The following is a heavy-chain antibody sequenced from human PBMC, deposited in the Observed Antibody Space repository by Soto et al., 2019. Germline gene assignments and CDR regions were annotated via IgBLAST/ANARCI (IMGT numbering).Heavy chain of an antibody. CDR1: GYRFFNHG. Sequence: QVELVQSGAEVKRPGASVNVSCRASGYRFFNHGISWVRQAPGQGREWMGWISGYSGYRKYAQQLQDRLTLTTDTTTSTASMELRSLRSDDTAVYYCAREEYCSDRVSCYRDYYRHSGMDVWGQGTTVTVSS. J-gene: IGHJ6*02. V-gene: IGHV1-18*04. CDR2: ISGYSGYR. D-gene: IGHD2-15*01. CDR3: AREEYCSDRVSCYRDYYRHSGMDV.